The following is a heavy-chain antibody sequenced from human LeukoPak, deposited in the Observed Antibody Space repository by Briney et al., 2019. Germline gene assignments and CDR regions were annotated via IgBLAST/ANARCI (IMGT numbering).Heavy chain of an antibody. CDR1: GFTFTNYV. CDR2: ISTRTGSS. CDR3: ARDGGVEGSTTWFDP. J-gene: IGHJ5*02. D-gene: IGHD2/OR15-2a*01. Sequence: GGSLRLSCVASGFTFTNYVMNWVRQVPGKGLEWVAHISTRTGSSGYADSVRSRFTISRDTARNSLYLEMNSLRVEDTAIYYCARDGGVEGSTTWFDPCGQGTQVTVSS. V-gene: IGHV3-21*01.